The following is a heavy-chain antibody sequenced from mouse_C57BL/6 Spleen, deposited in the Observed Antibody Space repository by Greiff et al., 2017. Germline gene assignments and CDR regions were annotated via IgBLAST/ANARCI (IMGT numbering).Heavy chain of an antibody. V-gene: IGHV1-7*01. J-gene: IGHJ2*01. CDR1: GYTFTSSW. Sequence: VQLQRSGAELAKPGASVKLSCKASGYTFTSSWMHWVKQRPGQGLEWIGYINPSSGYTKSNQKFKDKATLTAEKSSSTDYMQLSSLTYEDSAVYYCARSTAQATFDYWGQGTTLTVSA. CDR3: ARSTAQATFDY. CDR2: INPSSGYT. D-gene: IGHD3-2*02.